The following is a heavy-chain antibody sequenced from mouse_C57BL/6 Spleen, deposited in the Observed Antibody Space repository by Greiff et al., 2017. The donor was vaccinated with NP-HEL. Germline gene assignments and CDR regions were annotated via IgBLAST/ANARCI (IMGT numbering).Heavy chain of an antibody. Sequence: VQLQQPGAELVRPGTSVKLSCKASGYTFTSYWMHWVKQRPGQGLEWIGVIDPSDSYTNYNQKFKGKATLTVDTSSSTAYMQLSSLTSEDSAVYYCARSYGSSYYAMDYWGQGTSVTVAS. CDR1: GYTFTSYW. CDR2: IDPSDSYT. J-gene: IGHJ4*01. CDR3: ARSYGSSYYAMDY. D-gene: IGHD1-1*01. V-gene: IGHV1-59*01.